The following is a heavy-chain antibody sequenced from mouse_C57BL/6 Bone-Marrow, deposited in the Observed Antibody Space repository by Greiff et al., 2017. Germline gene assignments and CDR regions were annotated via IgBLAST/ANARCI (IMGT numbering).Heavy chain of an antibody. CDR2: ISSGSSTI. CDR3: ASSLYYDYDEGFAY. CDR1: GFTFSDYG. J-gene: IGHJ3*01. Sequence: EVKVVESGGGLVKPGGSLKLSCAASGFTFSDYGMHWVRQAPEKGLEWVAYISSGSSTIYYADTVKGRFTISRDNAKNTLFLQMTSLRSEDTAMYYCASSLYYDYDEGFAYWGQGTLVTVSA. D-gene: IGHD2-4*01. V-gene: IGHV5-17*01.